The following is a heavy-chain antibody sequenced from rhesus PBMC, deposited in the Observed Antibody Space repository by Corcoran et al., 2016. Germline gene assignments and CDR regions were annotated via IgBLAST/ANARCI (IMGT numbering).Heavy chain of an antibody. CDR3: ARGGYAAGTFDY. V-gene: IGHV4-76*01. J-gene: IGHJ4*01. D-gene: IGHD6-13*01. Sequence: QVQLQESGPGVVKPSETLSLTCAVSGGSISSGYDCSWIRQPPGKGREWVGDIIGRSGNTDYTQTIKNRVTISKDASKNQFSMKLSSVTAADTAVYYCARGGYAAGTFDYWGQGVLVTVSS. CDR1: GGSISSGYD. CDR2: IIGRSGNT.